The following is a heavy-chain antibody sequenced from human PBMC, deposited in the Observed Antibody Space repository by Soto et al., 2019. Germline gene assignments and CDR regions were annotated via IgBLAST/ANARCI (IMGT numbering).Heavy chain of an antibody. CDR3: ARLTGFSITSPDY. Sequence: QVQLMQSGGEVKKPGASVKVSCKASGFTFRIYAIAWVRQAPGHGLEWMGWIRPHNGNANYAQNFQDRITMTADTSTNTAYLELRNLRTDDTAVYYCARLTGFSITSPDYWGPRTLVSVSS. D-gene: IGHD3-3*02. CDR2: IRPHNGNA. CDR1: GFTFRIYA. V-gene: IGHV1-18*04. J-gene: IGHJ4*02.